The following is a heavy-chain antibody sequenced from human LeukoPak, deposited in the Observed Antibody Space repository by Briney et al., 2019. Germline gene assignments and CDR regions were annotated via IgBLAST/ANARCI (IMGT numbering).Heavy chain of an antibody. V-gene: IGHV3-74*01. CDR2: INTEGSRT. J-gene: IGHJ4*02. D-gene: IGHD3-3*01. Sequence: GGSLRLSCAGSGFIFSNYWVHWVHQAPGKGLVWVSRINTEGSRTDYADSVRGRFTISRDNAKNTLYLQMNSLTAEDTAVYYCVRSMSGRNDFWGQGTVVSVSS. CDR3: VRSMSGRNDF. CDR1: GFIFSNYW.